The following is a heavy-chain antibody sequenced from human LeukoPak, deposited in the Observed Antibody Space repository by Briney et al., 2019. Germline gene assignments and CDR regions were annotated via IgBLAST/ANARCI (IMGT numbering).Heavy chain of an antibody. Sequence: GESLKISCKGSGYSFTSYWIGWVRQMPGKGLEWMGIIYPGDSDTRYSPSFQGQVTISVDKSISTAYLQWSSLKASDTAIYYCARDYYDSSGYYSGGAFDIWGQGTMVTVSS. D-gene: IGHD3-22*01. V-gene: IGHV5-51*01. CDR1: GYSFTSYW. CDR3: ARDYYDSSGYYSGGAFDI. CDR2: IYPGDSDT. J-gene: IGHJ3*02.